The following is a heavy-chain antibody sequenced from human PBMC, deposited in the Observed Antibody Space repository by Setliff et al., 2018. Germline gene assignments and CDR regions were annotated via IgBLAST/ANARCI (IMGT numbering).Heavy chain of an antibody. CDR3: SRFGLYYEAVYGGGDYYYYGMDV. V-gene: IGHV1-18*01. J-gene: IGHJ6*02. CDR2: ISDYNGNT. Sequence: ASVKVSCKASGCTFTSYGFSWVRQAPGQGLEWIGWISDYNGNTNYAQKFQGRVTMTTNTSTGTIDKELRRLLADDTAVYYCSRFGLYYEAVYGGGDYYYYGMDVWGQGTTVTVSS. CDR1: GCTFTSYG. D-gene: IGHD3-16*01.